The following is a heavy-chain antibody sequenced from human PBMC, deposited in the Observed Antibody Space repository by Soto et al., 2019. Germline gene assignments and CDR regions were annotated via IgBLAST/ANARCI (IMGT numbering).Heavy chain of an antibody. CDR3: ATDRDYGDYVF. V-gene: IGHV1-69*06. D-gene: IGHD4-17*01. CDR1: GGTFSSYA. J-gene: IGHJ4*02. CDR2: IIPIFGTA. Sequence: SVKVSCKASGGTFSSYAISWVRQAPVQGLEWMGGIIPIFGTAIYAQKFQGRVTMTEDTSTDTAYMELSSLRSEDTAVYYCATDRDYGDYVFWGQGTLVTVSS.